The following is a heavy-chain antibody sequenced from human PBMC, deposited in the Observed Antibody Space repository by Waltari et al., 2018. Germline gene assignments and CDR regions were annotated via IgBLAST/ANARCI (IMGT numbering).Heavy chain of an antibody. CDR1: GGSISSYY. D-gene: IGHD1-26*01. Sequence: QVQLQESGPGLVKPSETLSLTCTVSGGSISSYYWSWIRQPPGKGLEWIGYIYYSGSTNYNPSLKSRVTISVDTSKNQFSLKLSSVTAADTAVYYCARDIVGSYGAFDIWGQGTMVTVSS. V-gene: IGHV4-59*01. CDR2: IYYSGST. J-gene: IGHJ3*02. CDR3: ARDIVGSYGAFDI.